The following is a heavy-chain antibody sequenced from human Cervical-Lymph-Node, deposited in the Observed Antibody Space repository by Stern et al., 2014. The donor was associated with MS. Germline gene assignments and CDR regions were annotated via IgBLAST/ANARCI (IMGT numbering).Heavy chain of an antibody. V-gene: IGHV1-69*01. J-gene: IGHJ6*02. CDR2: IIPIFDTT. Sequence: VQLVESGAEVKKPGSSVKVSCKASGGTFNSYAISWVRQAPGQGLEWMGGIIPIFDTTNYTQKFQGRVTITADESTTTAYTELSSLRSEDTAVYFCARNQLGETNGQCYFYGMDVWGQGTTVTVSS. CDR1: GGTFNSYA. CDR3: ARNQLGETNGQCYFYGMDV. D-gene: IGHD3-16*01.